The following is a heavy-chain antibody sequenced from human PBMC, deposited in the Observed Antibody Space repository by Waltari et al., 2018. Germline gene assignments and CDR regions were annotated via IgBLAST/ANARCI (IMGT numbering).Heavy chain of an antibody. V-gene: IGHV3-30*03. CDR3: AYAGGDPYYYYYYMDV. Sequence: QVQLVESGGGVVQPGRSLRLSCAASGFTFSSYGMHWVRQAPGKGLEWVAVISYDGSNKYYADSVKGRFTISRDNSKNTLYLQMNSLRAEDTAVYYCAYAGGDPYYYYYYMDVWGKGTTVTVSS. J-gene: IGHJ6*03. CDR1: GFTFSSYG. CDR2: ISYDGSNK. D-gene: IGHD2-21*01.